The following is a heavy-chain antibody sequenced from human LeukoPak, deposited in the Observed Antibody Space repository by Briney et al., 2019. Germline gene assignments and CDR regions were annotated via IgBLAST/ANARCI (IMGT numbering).Heavy chain of an antibody. CDR1: GGTFSSYA. V-gene: IGHV1-8*02. CDR3: ARVEMTTVTPEFDY. D-gene: IGHD4-17*01. CDR2: MNPNSGNT. Sequence: ASVKVSCKASGGTFSSYAISWVRQAPGQGLEWMGWMNPNSGNTGYAQKFQGRVTMTRNTSISTAYMELSSLRSEDTAVYYCARVEMTTVTPEFDYWGQGTLVTVSS. J-gene: IGHJ4*02.